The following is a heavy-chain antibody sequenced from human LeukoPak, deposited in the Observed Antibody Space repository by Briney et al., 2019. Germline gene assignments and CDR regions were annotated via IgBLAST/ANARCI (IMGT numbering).Heavy chain of an antibody. Sequence: GGSLRLSCAASGFTFSSYSMNWVRQAPGKGLEWVSYISRSGSSTYYADSAEGRFIIPRDNAKNSLYLQMNGLRDEDTAVYYCANILPPRGLQKDYYYYYGMDVWGQGTTVTVSS. J-gene: IGHJ6*02. CDR2: ISRSGSST. V-gene: IGHV3-48*02. CDR1: GFTFSSYS. CDR3: ANILPPRGLQKDYYYYYGMDV. D-gene: IGHD3-9*01.